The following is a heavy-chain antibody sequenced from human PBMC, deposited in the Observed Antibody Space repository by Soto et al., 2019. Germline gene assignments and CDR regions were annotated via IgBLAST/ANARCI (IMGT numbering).Heavy chain of an antibody. D-gene: IGHD2-15*01. CDR2: IWYDGSNK. J-gene: IGHJ6*03. Sequence: GGSLRLSCAASGFTFSSYGMHWVRQAPGKGLEWVAVIWYDGSNKYYGDSVKGRFTISRDNSKNTLYLQMNSLRAEDTAVYYCARGSGGSCYDCYYYYMDVWGKGTTVTVSS. V-gene: IGHV3-33*01. CDR1: GFTFSSYG. CDR3: ARGSGGSCYDCYYYYMDV.